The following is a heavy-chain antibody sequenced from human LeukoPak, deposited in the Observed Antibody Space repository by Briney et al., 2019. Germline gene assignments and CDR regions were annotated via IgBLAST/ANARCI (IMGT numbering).Heavy chain of an antibody. CDR2: ISSVGGTI. V-gene: IGHV3-11*01. J-gene: IGHJ4*02. Sequence: PGGSLRLSSAASGFTFSDYYMSWIRQAPGKGLEWVSHISSVGGTIYYADSVKGRFTISRDNAKNSLYLQMNSLRVEDTAFYYCAKDNRRHYTSGPNPDSLHWGQGALVTVPS. D-gene: IGHD6-19*01. CDR3: AKDNRRHYTSGPNPDSLH. CDR1: GFTFSDYY.